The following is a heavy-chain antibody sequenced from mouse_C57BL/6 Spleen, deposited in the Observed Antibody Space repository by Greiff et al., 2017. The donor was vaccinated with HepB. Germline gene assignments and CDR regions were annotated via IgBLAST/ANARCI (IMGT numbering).Heavy chain of an antibody. Sequence: QVQLQQSGAELAKPGASVKLSCKASGYTFTSYWMHWVKQRHGQGLEWIGYINPSSGYTKYNQKLKDNATLTADKSSSTAYMQLSSMTYEDPGVYYFAVERRGSYAWFAYWGQGALFTVSA. CDR1: GYTFTSYW. J-gene: IGHJ3*01. D-gene: IGHD1-1*02. V-gene: IGHV1-7*01. CDR3: AVERRGSYAWFAY. CDR2: INPSSGYT.